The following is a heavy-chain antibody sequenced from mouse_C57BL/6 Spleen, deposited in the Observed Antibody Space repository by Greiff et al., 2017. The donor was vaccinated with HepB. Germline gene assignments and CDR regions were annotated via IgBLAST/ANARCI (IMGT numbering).Heavy chain of an antibody. V-gene: IGHV5-4*01. CDR1: GFTFSSHA. CDR2: ISDGGSYT. J-gene: IGHJ2*01. Sequence: EVKLVESGGGLVKPGGSLKLSCAASGFTFSSHAMSWVRQTPEKRLEWVATISDGGSYTYYPDNVKGRFTISRDNAKNNLYLQMSHLKSEDTAMYYCARDQGENYYGSNYFDYWGQGTTLTVSS. D-gene: IGHD1-1*01. CDR3: ARDQGENYYGSNYFDY.